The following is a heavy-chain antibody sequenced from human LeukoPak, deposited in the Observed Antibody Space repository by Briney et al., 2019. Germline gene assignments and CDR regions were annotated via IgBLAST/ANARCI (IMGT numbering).Heavy chain of an antibody. V-gene: IGHV1-69*05. J-gene: IGHJ4*02. Sequence: SVKVSCKASGGTFSSYAISWVRQAPGQGLEWMGGIIPIFGTANYAQKFQGRVTITTDESTSTSYMELSSLRSEDTAVHYCASRNSRSIDYWGQGALVTVSS. CDR3: ASRNSRSIDY. CDR2: IIPIFGTA. D-gene: IGHD6-13*01. CDR1: GGTFSSYA.